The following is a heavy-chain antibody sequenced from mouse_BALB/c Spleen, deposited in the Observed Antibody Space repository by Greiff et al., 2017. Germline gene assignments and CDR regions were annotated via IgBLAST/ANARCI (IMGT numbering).Heavy chain of an antibody. CDR2: ISSGGSYT. CDR1: GFTFSSYA. CDR3: AREGYGSSDYAMDY. J-gene: IGHJ4*01. Sequence: EVKLQESGGGLVKPGGSLKLSCAASGFTFSSYAMSWVRQSPEKRLEWVAEISSGGSYTYYPDTVTGRFTISIDNATNTLYLEMSSLRSEDTAMYYCAREGYGSSDYAMDYWGQGTSVTVSS. D-gene: IGHD1-1*01. V-gene: IGHV5-9-4*01.